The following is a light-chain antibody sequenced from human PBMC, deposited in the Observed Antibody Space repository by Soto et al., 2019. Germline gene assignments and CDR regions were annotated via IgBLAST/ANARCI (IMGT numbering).Light chain of an antibody. J-gene: IGLJ2*01. V-gene: IGLV1-44*01. Sequence: QSVLTQSPSASGTPGQRVTISCAGSSSNIGRNTVNWYQQLPGTAPKLLMYSNDQRPSGVPDRFSGSKSGTSATLAIRGLQSEDEADYHCATWDDSLNGLVVFGGGTKLTVL. CDR1: SSNIGRNT. CDR3: ATWDDSLNGLVV. CDR2: SND.